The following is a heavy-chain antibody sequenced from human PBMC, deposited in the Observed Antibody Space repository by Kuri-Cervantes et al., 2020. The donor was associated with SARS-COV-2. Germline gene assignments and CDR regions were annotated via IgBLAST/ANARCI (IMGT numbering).Heavy chain of an antibody. D-gene: IGHD3-3*01. V-gene: IGHV3-21*01. CDR1: GFTFSSYS. CDR3: ARDGSQILEWLLQSYYYYTDV. J-gene: IGHJ6*03. CDR2: ISSSSSYI. Sequence: GGSLRLSCAASGFTFSSYSMNWVRQAPGKGLEWVSSISSSSSYIYYADSVKGRFTISRDNAKNSLYLQMNSLRAEDTAVYYCARDGSQILEWLLQSYYYYTDVWGKGTTVTVSS.